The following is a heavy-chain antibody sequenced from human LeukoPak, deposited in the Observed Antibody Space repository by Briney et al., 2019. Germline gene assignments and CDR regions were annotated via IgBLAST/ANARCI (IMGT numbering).Heavy chain of an antibody. CDR3: ARSRPHGNDY. D-gene: IGHD4-23*01. CDR1: GFTFSSYW. CDR2: IASDGSST. Sequence: GGSLRLSCAASGFTFSSYWMNWVRQAPGKGLVWVSRIASDGSSTTYADSVKGRFSISRDNAKNTLYLQMNSLRVEDTAVYYCARSRPHGNDYWGQGTLVTVSS. V-gene: IGHV3-74*01. J-gene: IGHJ4*02.